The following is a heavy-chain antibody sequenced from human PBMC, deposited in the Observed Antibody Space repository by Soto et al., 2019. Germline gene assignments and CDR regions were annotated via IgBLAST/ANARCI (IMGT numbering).Heavy chain of an antibody. V-gene: IGHV6-1*01. J-gene: IGHJ4*02. Sequence: SQTLSLTCAISGDSVSSNSAAWNWIRQSPSRGLEWLGRTYYRSKWYNDYAVSVKSRITINPDTSKNQFSLQLNSVTPEDTAVYYCARVSITMIVVVITFDYWGQGTLVTVSS. CDR2: TYYRSKWYN. CDR3: ARVSITMIVVVITFDY. CDR1: GDSVSSNSAA. D-gene: IGHD3-22*01.